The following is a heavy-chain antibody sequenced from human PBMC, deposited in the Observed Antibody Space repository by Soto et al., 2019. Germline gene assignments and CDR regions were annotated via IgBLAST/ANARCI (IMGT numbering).Heavy chain of an antibody. J-gene: IGHJ5*02. D-gene: IGHD3-3*01. CDR2: INAGNGNT. CDR3: ARERERITILGVVPVEVWCDP. Sequence: QVQLVQSGAEVKKPGASVKVSCKASGYTFTSYAMHWVRQAPGQRLEWMGWINAGNGNTKYSQKFQGRVTITRDTSASTADIELSRLRSDDTAVYYCARERERITILGVVPVEVWCDPWGQGTLVTASP. CDR1: GYTFTSYA. V-gene: IGHV1-3*01.